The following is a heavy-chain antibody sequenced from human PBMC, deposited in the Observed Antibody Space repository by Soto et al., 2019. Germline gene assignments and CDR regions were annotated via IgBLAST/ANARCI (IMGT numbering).Heavy chain of an antibody. CDR1: GFSLSSSGVG. Sequence: QITLKESGPTLVKPTQTLTLTCTVSGFSLSSSGVGVGWIRQPPGEALTWLGLIFWDDDTAYSPSLKSRVTITKDTSKNQVVFTMTNMDPVDTVTYYCAHSGPEGSFEHCGQGTLVTVSS. CDR3: AHSGPEGSFEH. D-gene: IGHD2-15*01. V-gene: IGHV2-5*02. J-gene: IGHJ4*02. CDR2: IFWDDDT.